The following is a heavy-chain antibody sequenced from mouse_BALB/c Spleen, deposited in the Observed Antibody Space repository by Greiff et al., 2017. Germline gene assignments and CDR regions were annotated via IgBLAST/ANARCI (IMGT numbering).Heavy chain of an antibody. CDR2: ISSGGST. J-gene: IGHJ1*01. Sequence: EVQLQESGGGLVKPGGSLKLSCAASGFTFSSYAMSWVRQTPEKRLEWVASISSGGSTYYPDSVKGRFTISRDNARNILYLQMSSLRSEDTAMYYCARGYYPWYFDVWGAGTTVTVSS. CDR1: GFTFSSYA. D-gene: IGHD1-1*01. V-gene: IGHV5-6-5*01. CDR3: ARGYYPWYFDV.